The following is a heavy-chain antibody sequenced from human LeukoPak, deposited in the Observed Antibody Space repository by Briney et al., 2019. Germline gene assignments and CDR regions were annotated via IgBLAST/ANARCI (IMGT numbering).Heavy chain of an antibody. CDR3: AKSLIAATGDGY. J-gene: IGHJ4*02. D-gene: IGHD2-15*01. V-gene: IGHV3-23*01. CDR1: GFTFTNYA. CDR2: ISGNGGGT. Sequence: GGSLRLSCAASGFTFTNYAMTWARQAPGKGLEWVSSISGNGGGTFYADPVKGRFTISRDNSKNTLYPQMNSLRAEDTAVYYCAKSLIAATGDGYWGQGTLVTVSS.